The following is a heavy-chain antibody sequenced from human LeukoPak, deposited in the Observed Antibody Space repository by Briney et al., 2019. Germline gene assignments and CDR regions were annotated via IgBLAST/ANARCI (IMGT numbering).Heavy chain of an antibody. Sequence: PSETLSLTCTVPGGSISSYYWSWIRQPPGKGLEWIGYIYYSGSTNYNPSLKSRVTISVDTSKNQFSLKLSSVTAADTAVYYCARVIRDYDSSGYNLAYIDYWGQGTLVTVSS. CDR2: IYYSGST. CDR1: GGSISSYY. CDR3: ARVIRDYDSSGYNLAYIDY. V-gene: IGHV4-59*01. J-gene: IGHJ4*02. D-gene: IGHD3-22*01.